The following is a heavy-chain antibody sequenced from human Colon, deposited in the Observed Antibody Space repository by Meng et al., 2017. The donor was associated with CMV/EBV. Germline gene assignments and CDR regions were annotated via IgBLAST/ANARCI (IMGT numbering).Heavy chain of an antibody. J-gene: IGHJ6*02. CDR3: ARDAIYYNRTGPHGMDV. Sequence: ASVKVSCKASGYTFSDYYLHWVRQAPGQGLEWMGWIKPNSGDTNYAQKFQGRVTMTRDTSISTAYMEVSSLTSDDTAVYYCARDAIYYNRTGPHGMDVWGQGNTVTVSS. D-gene: IGHD3-22*01. CDR1: GYTFSDYY. CDR2: IKPNSGDT. V-gene: IGHV1-2*02.